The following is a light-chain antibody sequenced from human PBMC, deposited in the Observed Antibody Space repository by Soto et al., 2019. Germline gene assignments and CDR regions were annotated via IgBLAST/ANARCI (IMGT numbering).Light chain of an antibody. V-gene: IGLV1-47*02. CDR1: SSNIGSNY. Sequence: QSVLTQPPSASGTPGQRGTISCSGSSSNIGSNYVYWYQQLPGTAPKLLIYSNNQRPSGVTDRFSGSKSGTSASLAISGLRSEDEADYYCAAWDDSLSVHVVFGGGTKLTVL. CDR2: SNN. CDR3: AAWDDSLSVHVV. J-gene: IGLJ2*01.